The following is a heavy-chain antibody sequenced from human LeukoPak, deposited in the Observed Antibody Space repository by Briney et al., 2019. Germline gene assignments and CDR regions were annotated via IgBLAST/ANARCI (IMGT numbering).Heavy chain of an antibody. Sequence: ASVKVSCKASGYTFTSYGISWVRQAPGQGLEWLGWISAYNGNTNYAQKLQGRVTMTTDTFTSTAYMELRSLRSDDTAVYYCARQSTAMGTFDYWGQGTLVPVSS. CDR3: ARQSTAMGTFDY. J-gene: IGHJ4*02. CDR2: ISAYNGNT. CDR1: GYTFTSYG. D-gene: IGHD5-18*01. V-gene: IGHV1-18*01.